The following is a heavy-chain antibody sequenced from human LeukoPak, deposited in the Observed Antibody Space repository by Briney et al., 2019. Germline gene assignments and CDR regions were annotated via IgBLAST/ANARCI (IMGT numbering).Heavy chain of an antibody. D-gene: IGHD1-7*01. V-gene: IGHV3-23*01. Sequence: PGGSLRLSCAASGFTFSSYAMSWVRQAPGNGLEWVSAISGSGGSTYYADSVKGRSTISRDNSKNTLYLQMNSLRAEDTAVYYCAKVTGTTSAEYFQHWGQGTLVTVSS. CDR2: ISGSGGST. CDR3: AKVTGTTSAEYFQH. CDR1: GFTFSSYA. J-gene: IGHJ1*01.